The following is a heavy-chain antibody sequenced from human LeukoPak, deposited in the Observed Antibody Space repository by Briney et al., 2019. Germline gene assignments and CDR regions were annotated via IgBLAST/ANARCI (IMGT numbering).Heavy chain of an antibody. CDR1: GXXFSSYA. CDR3: ARGAAGYGSGVDY. J-gene: IGHJ4*02. Sequence: GGSLRLSCXXXGXXFSSYAMSWSGRAPGKGRDWAPAISGSGGSTYYADSVKGRFTISRDNSKNTLYLQMNSLRAEDTAVYYCARGAAGYGSGVDYWGQGTLVTVSS. CDR2: ISGSGGST. D-gene: IGHD3-10*01. V-gene: IGHV3-23*01.